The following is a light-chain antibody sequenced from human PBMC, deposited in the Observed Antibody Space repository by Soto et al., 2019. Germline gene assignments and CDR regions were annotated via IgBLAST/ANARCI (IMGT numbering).Light chain of an antibody. V-gene: IGKV3-15*01. Sequence: EILMTQSPATLSVSPGEGATLSCRARQSVSSNLAWYQQKPGQAPRLLILGASTRATGIPARFSGSGSGAEFSLTISALQSEDIATYYCQQYSNWPLTFGGGTKVGVK. CDR3: QQYSNWPLT. J-gene: IGKJ4*01. CDR2: GAS. CDR1: QSVSSN.